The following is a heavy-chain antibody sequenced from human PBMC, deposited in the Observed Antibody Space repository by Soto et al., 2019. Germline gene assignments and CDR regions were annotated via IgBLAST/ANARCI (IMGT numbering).Heavy chain of an antibody. D-gene: IGHD3-10*01. CDR2: IGTLSDT. Sequence: EGSLRLSCAGSGFAFSTFDIHWVRQAPGKGLECVSGIGTLSDTLYAASVQGRFTISRQNAKNSVYLQMNSLRAGDSAFYYCARGRSFSYDSSPHTMFDPWGQGTLVTVAS. CDR1: GFAFSTFD. V-gene: IGHV3-13*01. CDR3: ARGRSFSYDSSPHTMFDP. J-gene: IGHJ5*02.